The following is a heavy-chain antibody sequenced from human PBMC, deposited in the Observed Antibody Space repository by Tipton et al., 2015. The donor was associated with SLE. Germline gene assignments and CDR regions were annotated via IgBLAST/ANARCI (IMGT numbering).Heavy chain of an antibody. Sequence: TLSLTYTVSGDSVSSGGYFWTWIRQHPGKGLEWIGYIYYTGSTYFYNPSLKSRVTISLDTSKNQFSLKLSSVTAADTAVYYCARDEIVVIPAASYQYHYGMDVWGQGTTVTVSS. V-gene: IGHV4-31*03. CDR2: IYYTGST. CDR1: GDSVSSGGYF. D-gene: IGHD2-2*01. J-gene: IGHJ6*02. CDR3: ARDEIVVIPAASYQYHYGMDV.